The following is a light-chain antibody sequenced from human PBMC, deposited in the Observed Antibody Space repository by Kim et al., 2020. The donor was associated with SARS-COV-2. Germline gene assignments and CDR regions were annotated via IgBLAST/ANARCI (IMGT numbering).Light chain of an antibody. V-gene: IGKV1-39*01. Sequence: SASVRDRVTITCRASQSIDSYLYWYQQKPGKATKLLIYAASSLQSGVPSRCSGGGSGTDFTLTISSLQPEDFATYYCQQTYSSPATFGQGTKREI. CDR1: QSIDSY. CDR3: QQTYSSPAT. CDR2: AAS. J-gene: IGKJ2*01.